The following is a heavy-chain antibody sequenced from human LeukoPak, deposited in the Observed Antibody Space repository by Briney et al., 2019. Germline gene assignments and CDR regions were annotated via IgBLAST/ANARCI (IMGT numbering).Heavy chain of an antibody. CDR3: TTGGDVIVAGTRAFDI. Sequence: GWSLRLSCAASYFTFTNTWMNWVRQAPGKGLEWVARIKSEIDGGTKDYAAPVQGRFTISRDDSQATLYLQMNSLKTEDTAVYYCTTGGDVIVAGTRAFDIWGQGTMVTVSS. J-gene: IGHJ3*02. CDR2: IKSEIDGGTK. V-gene: IGHV3-15*07. CDR1: YFTFTNTW. D-gene: IGHD5-12*01.